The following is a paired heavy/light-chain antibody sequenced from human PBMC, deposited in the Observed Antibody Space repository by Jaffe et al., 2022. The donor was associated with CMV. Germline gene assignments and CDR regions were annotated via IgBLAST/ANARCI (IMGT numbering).Heavy chain of an antibody. J-gene: IGHJ6*02. D-gene: IGHD4-17*01. Sequence: QVQLVQSGAEVKKPGSSVKVSCKASGGTFSSYAISWVRQAPGQGLEWMGGIIPIFGTANYAQKFQGRVTITADESTSTAYMELSSLRSEDTAVYYCVKTFNYGAINYYYYGMDVWGQGTTVTVSS. CDR2: IIPIFGTA. V-gene: IGHV1-69*01. CDR3: VKTFNYGAINYYYYGMDV. CDR1: GGTFSSYA.
Light chain of an antibody. CDR3: QQPET. Sequence: EIVLTQSPGTLSLSPGERATLSCRASQSVSSSYLAWYQQKPGQAPRLLIYGASSRATGIPDRFSGSGSGTDFTLTISRLEPEDFAVYYCQQPETFGQGTKVEIK. CDR1: QSVSSSY. J-gene: IGKJ1*01. CDR2: GAS. V-gene: IGKV3-20*01.